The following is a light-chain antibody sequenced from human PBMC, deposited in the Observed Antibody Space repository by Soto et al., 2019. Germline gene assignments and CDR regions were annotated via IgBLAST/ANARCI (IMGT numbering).Light chain of an antibody. CDR2: DAS. CDR3: QQYDSLPFT. J-gene: IGKJ3*01. CDR1: QDIGNF. Sequence: DIQMTQSPSSLSASVGDRVAITCRASQDIGNFLNWYQQTPGKAPKLLTYDASDLETGVPSRFSGSGAGTDCTSTISNVQPEDTETYDCQQYDSLPFTFGPGTKVDIK. V-gene: IGKV1-33*01.